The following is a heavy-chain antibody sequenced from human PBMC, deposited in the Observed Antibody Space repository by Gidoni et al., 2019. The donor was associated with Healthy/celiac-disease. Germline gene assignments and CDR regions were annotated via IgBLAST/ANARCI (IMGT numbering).Heavy chain of an antibody. J-gene: IGHJ4*02. CDR2: INPSGGST. V-gene: IGHV1-46*01. Sequence: QVQLVQSGAEVKKPGASVKVSCKASGYTFTSYYMHWVRQAPGQGLEWMGIINPSGGSTSYAQKFQGRVTMTRDTSTSTVYMELSSLRSEDTAVYYCARGPYYYDSSGYSVDDYWGQGTLVTVSS. D-gene: IGHD3-22*01. CDR3: ARGPYYYDSSGYSVDDY. CDR1: GYTFTSYY.